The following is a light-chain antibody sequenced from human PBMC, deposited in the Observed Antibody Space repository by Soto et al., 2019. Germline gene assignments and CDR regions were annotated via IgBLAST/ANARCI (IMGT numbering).Light chain of an antibody. J-gene: IGLJ1*01. CDR2: DVS. CDR1: SSDVGGYNY. Sequence: QSLLTQPASVSGSPGQSITSSCTGTSSDVGGYNYVSWYQQHPGKAPKLIISDVSNRPSGVSNRFSGSKSGNTASLTISGLQAEDEADYYCNSYTSSSTHVFGTGTKVTVL. V-gene: IGLV2-14*03. CDR3: NSYTSSSTHV.